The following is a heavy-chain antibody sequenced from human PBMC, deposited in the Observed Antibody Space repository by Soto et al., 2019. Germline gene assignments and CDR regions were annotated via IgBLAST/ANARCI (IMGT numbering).Heavy chain of an antibody. CDR2: INPSGGST. J-gene: IGHJ5*02. V-gene: IGHV1-46*02. CDR1: GYTFDSYY. Sequence: GASVKGSCKASGYTFDSYYMHWARQAPGQGLEWMGIINPSGGSTSYAQKFQGRVTMTRDTSTSTVYMELSSLRSEDTAVYYCARDRHVDTAMGPYNWFDPWGQGTLVTVSS. D-gene: IGHD5-18*01. CDR3: ARDRHVDTAMGPYNWFDP.